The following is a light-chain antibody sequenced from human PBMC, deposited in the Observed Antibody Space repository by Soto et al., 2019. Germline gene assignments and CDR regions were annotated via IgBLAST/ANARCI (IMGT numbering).Light chain of an antibody. CDR2: DAS. V-gene: IGKV3-11*01. Sequence: EIVLTQSPATLSLSPGERATLSCSASQSVSSYLAWYQQKPGQAPRLLIYDASNRATDIPARFSGSWSGTDCTITISRPAPADSALHDCHQRSNWPPYTFGQGTQLEIK. J-gene: IGKJ2*01. CDR1: QSVSSY. CDR3: HQRSNWPPYT.